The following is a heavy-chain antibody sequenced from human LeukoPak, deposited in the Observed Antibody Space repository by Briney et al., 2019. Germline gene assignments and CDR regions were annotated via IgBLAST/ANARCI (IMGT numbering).Heavy chain of an antibody. CDR1: GFSLSGYW. CDR2: IKEDGSRR. D-gene: IGHD1-1*01. J-gene: IGHJ4*02. Sequence: PGGSLRLSCAASGFSLSGYWMSWVRQAPGKGPEWVANIKEDGSRRYYSESVKGRFTISRDNAKNSLYLQMNSLRAEDTAVYYCARAEGTNDFDYWGQGTLVTVSS. CDR3: ARAEGTNDFDY. V-gene: IGHV3-7*01.